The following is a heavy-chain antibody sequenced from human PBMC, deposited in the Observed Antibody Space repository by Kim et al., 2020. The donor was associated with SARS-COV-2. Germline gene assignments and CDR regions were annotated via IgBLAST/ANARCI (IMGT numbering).Heavy chain of an antibody. J-gene: IGHJ5*02. D-gene: IGHD3-9*01. CDR3: ARSSHSYDDILTGFDWFDP. V-gene: IGHV1-8*01. CDR2: MNPNSGNI. CDR1: GYTFTSFD. Sequence: ASVKVSCKASGYTFTSFDINWVRQAPGQGLEWMGWMNPNSGNIGFAQKFQGRVTMTRNTSISTVYMELSSLGYEDTAVYYCARSSHSYDDILTGFDWFDPWGQGTVIIVSS.